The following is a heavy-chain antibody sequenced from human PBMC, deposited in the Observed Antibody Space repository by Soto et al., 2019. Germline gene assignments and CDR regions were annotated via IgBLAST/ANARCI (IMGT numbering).Heavy chain of an antibody. D-gene: IGHD6-19*01. Sequence: LRLSCAASGFSFSSYSMNWVRQAPGKGLEWVSYISTSSSSIYYGDSVKGRFTISRDNAKNSLYLQMNSLRDEDTAVYYCARDGPYSSGWSDYWGQGTLVTVSS. V-gene: IGHV3-48*02. CDR1: GFSFSSYS. J-gene: IGHJ4*02. CDR2: ISTSSSSI. CDR3: ARDGPYSSGWSDY.